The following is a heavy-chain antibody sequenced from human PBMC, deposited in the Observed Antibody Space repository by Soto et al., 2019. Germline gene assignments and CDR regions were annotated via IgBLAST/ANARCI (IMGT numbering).Heavy chain of an antibody. D-gene: IGHD6-13*01. V-gene: IGHV5-51*01. Sequence: RGESLKISCKGSGYSFTNYWIGWVRQMPGKGLEWMGSIYPGDSDTNYSPSFQGHVTISADKSISTAYLQWSSLKASDTAMYYCARLQAAAGDNDLTFDYWGQGTLVTVSS. CDR1: GYSFTNYW. CDR3: ARLQAAAGDNDLTFDY. CDR2: IYPGDSDT. J-gene: IGHJ4*02.